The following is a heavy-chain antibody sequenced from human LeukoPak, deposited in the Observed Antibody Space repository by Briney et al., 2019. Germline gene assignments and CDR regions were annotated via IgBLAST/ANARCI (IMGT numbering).Heavy chain of an antibody. CDR3: ARTSNIAAATD. J-gene: IGHJ4*02. Sequence: SETLSLTCTVSGGSISSYYWSWIRQPPGKGQEWIGYIYYTGSTNYNPSLKSRVTISVDTSKNQFSLKLSSVTAADTAVYYCARTSNIAAATDWGQGTLVTVSS. D-gene: IGHD6-13*01. CDR2: IYYTGST. CDR1: GGSISSYY. V-gene: IGHV4-59*01.